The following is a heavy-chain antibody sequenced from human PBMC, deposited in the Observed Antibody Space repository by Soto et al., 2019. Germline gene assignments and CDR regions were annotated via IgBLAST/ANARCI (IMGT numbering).Heavy chain of an antibody. D-gene: IGHD3-3*02. CDR1: GFTFISYD. CDR3: AKSYGDTWKHYYFDY. Sequence: GGSLRLSCASSGFTFISYDMHWVRQAPGKGLEWVSAIGTAGDTYYPDSVKGRFTISRDNSESTLFLQMNSLRAEDTALYYCAKSYGDTWKHYYFDYWGQGTLVTVSS. V-gene: IGHV3-13*01. J-gene: IGHJ4*02. CDR2: IGTAGDT.